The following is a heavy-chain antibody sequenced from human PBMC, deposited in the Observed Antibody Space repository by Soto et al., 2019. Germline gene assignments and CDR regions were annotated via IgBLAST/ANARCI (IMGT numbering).Heavy chain of an antibody. CDR1: GGFISSYY. D-gene: IGHD3-10*01. CDR2: IYYSGST. J-gene: IGHJ4*02. CDR3: ARHNYGSGSTYFDY. Sequence: SEALFLTCTGSGGFISSYYWSLIRQPPGKGLEWIGYIYYSGSTYYNPSLKSRVTISVDTSKNQFSLKLSSVTAADTAVYYCARHNYGSGSTYFDYWGQGTLVTVSS. V-gene: IGHV4-59*06.